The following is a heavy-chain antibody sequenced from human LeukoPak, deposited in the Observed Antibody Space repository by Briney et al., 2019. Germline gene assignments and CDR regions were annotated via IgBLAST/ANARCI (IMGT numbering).Heavy chain of an antibody. CDR2: IYHSGST. CDR1: GGSISSSNW. D-gene: IGHD3-10*01. Sequence: PSETLSLTCAVSGGSISSSNWWSWVRLPPGKGLEWIGEIYHSGSTNYNPSLKSRVTISVDKSKNQFSLKLSSVTAADTAVYYCARYLNYYGSGRVDYWGQGTLVTVSS. J-gene: IGHJ4*02. CDR3: ARYLNYYGSGRVDY. V-gene: IGHV4-4*02.